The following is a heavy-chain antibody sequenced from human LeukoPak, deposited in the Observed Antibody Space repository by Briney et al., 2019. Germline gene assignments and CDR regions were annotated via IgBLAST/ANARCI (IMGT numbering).Heavy chain of an antibody. D-gene: IGHD6-19*01. CDR2: INHSGST. J-gene: IGHJ5*02. V-gene: IGHV4-34*01. CDR1: GGSFSGYY. CDR3: ARGGAGDWFDP. Sequence: SETLSLTCAVYGGSFSGYYWSWLRQPPGKGREWIGQINHSGSTNYNPSLKSRVTISVDTSKNQFSLKLSSLTAADTALYYCARGGAGDWFDPWGQGTLVTVSS.